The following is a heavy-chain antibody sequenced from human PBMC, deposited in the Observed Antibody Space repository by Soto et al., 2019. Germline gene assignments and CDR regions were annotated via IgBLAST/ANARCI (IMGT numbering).Heavy chain of an antibody. CDR2: IYHSGST. J-gene: IGHJ3*02. CDR1: GGSISSGGYS. Sequence: PSETLSLTCAVSGGSISSGGYSWSWIRQPPGKGLEWIGYIYHSGSTYYNPSLKSRVTISVDRSKNQFSLKLSSVTAADTAVYYCARAGATIEDAFDIWGQGTMVNVSS. CDR3: ARAGATIEDAFDI. V-gene: IGHV4-30-2*01. D-gene: IGHD5-12*01.